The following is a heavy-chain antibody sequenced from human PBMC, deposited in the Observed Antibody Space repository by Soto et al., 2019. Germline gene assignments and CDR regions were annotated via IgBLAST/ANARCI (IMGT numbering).Heavy chain of an antibody. CDR1: GDTFTTYD. Sequence: ASVKVSCKASGDTFTTYDINWVRQATGHRLEWMGWINPNSGNIGYAQRFQGRVTMTRDTAIRTAYMEVSSLRSDDTAVYYCARVLGYNSSWWRHTAFDIWGQGTMVTVSS. V-gene: IGHV1-8*01. J-gene: IGHJ3*02. D-gene: IGHD6-13*01. CDR2: INPNSGNI. CDR3: ARVLGYNSSWWRHTAFDI.